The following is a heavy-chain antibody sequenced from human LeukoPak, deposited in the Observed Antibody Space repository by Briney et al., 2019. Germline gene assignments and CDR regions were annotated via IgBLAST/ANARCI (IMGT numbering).Heavy chain of an antibody. CDR3: AKDPLASTTGNYYMDV. J-gene: IGHJ6*03. V-gene: IGHV3-23*01. CDR1: GFSFSSYA. Sequence: GGSLRLSRAASGFSFSSYAMSWVRQTPGKGLEWVSSVSVTGATYNGDSAKGRFTISRDNSKNTMYLQMNSLRAEDTAVYYCAKDPLASTTGNYYMDVWGKGTTVIVSS. CDR2: VSVTGAT. D-gene: IGHD1-1*01.